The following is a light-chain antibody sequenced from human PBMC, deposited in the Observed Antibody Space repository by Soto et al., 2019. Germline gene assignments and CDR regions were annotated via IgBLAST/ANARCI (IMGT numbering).Light chain of an antibody. Sequence: QSVLTQSPSASASLGASVTLTCTLSSGHRNYAIAWHQQQPEKGPRYLMKVNIDGSHNKGDGIPDRFSGSSSGAERYLTISSLQSEDEADYYWQTWGTSIRVFGGGTKVTVL. V-gene: IGLV4-69*01. CDR3: QTWGTSIRV. CDR2: VNIDGSH. CDR1: SGHRNYA. J-gene: IGLJ2*01.